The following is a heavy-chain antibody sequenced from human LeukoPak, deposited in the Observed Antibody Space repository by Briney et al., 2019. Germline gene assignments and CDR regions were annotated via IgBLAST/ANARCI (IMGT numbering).Heavy chain of an antibody. D-gene: IGHD3-3*01. V-gene: IGHV3-30*04. CDR3: AKGWGIPIFGVVTN. CDR2: ILYDGSNK. J-gene: IGHJ4*02. Sequence: GGSLRLSCTASGFTFGDYAMTWVRQAPGKGLEWVAVILYDGSNKYYADSVKGRFTISRDNSKNTLYLQMNSLRAEDTAVYYCAKGWGIPIFGVVTNWGQGTLVTVSS. CDR1: GFTFGDYA.